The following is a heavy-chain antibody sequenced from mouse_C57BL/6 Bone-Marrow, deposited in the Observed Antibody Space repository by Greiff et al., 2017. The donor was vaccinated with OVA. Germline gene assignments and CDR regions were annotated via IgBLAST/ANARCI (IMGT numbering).Heavy chain of an antibody. CDR1: GYSITSGYY. J-gene: IGHJ3*01. D-gene: IGHD2-1*01. CDR3: ASMVTTSFAY. Sequence: DVKLVESGPGLVKPSQSLSLTCSVTGYSITSGYYWNWIRQFPGNKLEWMGYISYDGSNNYNPSLKNRISITRDTSKNQFFLKLNSVTTEDTATYYCASMVTTSFAYWGQGTLVTVSA. V-gene: IGHV3-6*01. CDR2: ISYDGSN.